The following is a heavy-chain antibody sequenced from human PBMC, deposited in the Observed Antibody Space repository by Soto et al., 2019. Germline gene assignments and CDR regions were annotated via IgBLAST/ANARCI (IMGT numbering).Heavy chain of an antibody. Sequence: ASGPTLVNPRQTLTLTCSFSGFSLSTDGVGVGWFRQPPGKALEWLAIIYWDGERRYSASLKSRLTITSDTAKNQVVLTMTNMDPVDTATYFCVHRLRRPLVPGPSHTWFDPWGQGILVTVSS. CDR2: IYWDGER. CDR1: GFSLSTDGVG. CDR3: VHRLRRPLVPGPSHTWFDP. J-gene: IGHJ5*01. V-gene: IGHV2-5*02. D-gene: IGHD3-10*01.